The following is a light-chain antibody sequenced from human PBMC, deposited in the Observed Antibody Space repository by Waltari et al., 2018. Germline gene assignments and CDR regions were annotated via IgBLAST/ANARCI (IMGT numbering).Light chain of an antibody. J-gene: IGKJ4*01. CDR3: QQYNNWPPLT. V-gene: IGKV3-15*01. CDR1: QSVSSN. CDR2: GAS. Sequence: EIVITQSPATLSVSPGERPTLPCRASQSVSSNLAWYQQKPGQAPRLLIYGASTRATGIPARFSGSGSGTEFTLTISSMQSEDFAVYYCQQYNNWPPLTFGGGTKVEIK.